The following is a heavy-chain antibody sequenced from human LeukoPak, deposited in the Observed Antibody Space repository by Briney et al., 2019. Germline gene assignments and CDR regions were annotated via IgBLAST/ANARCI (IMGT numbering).Heavy chain of an antibody. CDR2: IGIADDT. V-gene: IGHV3-13*01. Sequence: PGGPLTLSCAASGFTFRYYDMHWLPPFPGRALEGVAAIGIADDTHYPDSVKGRFTISRENAKNYLYLQMNSLRDGDTAVYYCVRGGIQVSGIDAFDIWGQGTMVTVSS. CDR3: VRGGIQVSGIDAFDI. J-gene: IGHJ3*02. D-gene: IGHD5/OR15-5a*01. CDR1: GFTFRYYD.